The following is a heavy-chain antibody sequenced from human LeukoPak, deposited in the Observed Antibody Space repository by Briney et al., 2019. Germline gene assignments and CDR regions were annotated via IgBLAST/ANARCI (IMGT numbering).Heavy chain of an antibody. V-gene: IGHV3-23*01. CDR3: AKDKIVVAGNFDY. CDR2: ISGGGGST. Sequence: GGSLRLSCAASGLTLSTYAMSWVRQAPGKGLEWVSAISGGGGSTYYADSVKSRFIISRDNSKNTLYLQMNSLRAEDTAVYYCAKDKIVVAGNFDYWGQGTLVTVSS. J-gene: IGHJ4*02. D-gene: IGHD3-22*01. CDR1: GLTLSTYA.